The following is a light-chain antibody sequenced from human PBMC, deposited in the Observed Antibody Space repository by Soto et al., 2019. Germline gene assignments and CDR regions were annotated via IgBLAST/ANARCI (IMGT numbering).Light chain of an antibody. J-gene: IGKJ1*01. Sequence: DIVMTQSPDSLAVSLGERATINCGSSQSVLNRSNTKYDLAWYQQKPGQPPKLLMYWASTRESGVPARFIGSGSGPDFTLNISILKASDVAVYYCPKYFHPPHTFGQGTMVVIK. V-gene: IGKV4-1*01. CDR2: WAS. CDR1: QSVLNRSNTKYD. CDR3: PKYFHPPHT.